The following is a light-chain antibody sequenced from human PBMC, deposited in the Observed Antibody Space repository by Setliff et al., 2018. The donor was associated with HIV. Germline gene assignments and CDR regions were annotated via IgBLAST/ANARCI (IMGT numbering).Light chain of an antibody. J-gene: IGLJ1*01. CDR2: EVN. CDR1: SSDVGGYKY. Sequence: QPALTQPASVSGSPGQSITISCTGTSSDVGGYKYVSWYQHHPGKAPKLLIYEVNNRPSGVSNRFSGSKSGNTASLTISGLQAEDEANYFCTSFTSTSPYVFGTGTKVTVL. CDR3: TSFTSTSPYV. V-gene: IGLV2-14*01.